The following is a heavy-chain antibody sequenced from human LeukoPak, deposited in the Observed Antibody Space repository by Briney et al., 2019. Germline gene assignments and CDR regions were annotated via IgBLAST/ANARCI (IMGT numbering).Heavy chain of an antibody. CDR3: AKDCQSFNSMWDYLDS. Sequence: GGSLRLSCTASGFDFSTYAMSWVRQAPGKGLEWVSGIGGGDTHYADSVKGRFTISRDNSRNTVELQMSSLRVEDTAVYYCAKDCQSFNSMWDYLDSWGRGTLVTVSS. CDR2: IGGGDT. J-gene: IGHJ4*02. CDR1: GFDFSTYA. D-gene: IGHD1-26*01. V-gene: IGHV3-23*01.